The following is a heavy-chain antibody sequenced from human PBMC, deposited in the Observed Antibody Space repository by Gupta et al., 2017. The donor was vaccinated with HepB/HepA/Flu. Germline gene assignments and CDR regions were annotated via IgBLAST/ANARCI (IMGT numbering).Heavy chain of an antibody. CDR3: ARGHSGTYSFDY. V-gene: IGHV1-2*02. Sequence: QVQLVQSGVEVKKPGASVKVSCRASGYTFTGYFIHWVRQAPGQGLDWMGWINPNSGGTKYAQKFRGRVTMTRDTSISTAYMELSRLRSDDTAVYYCARGHSGTYSFDYWGQGALVTVSS. J-gene: IGHJ4*02. CDR1: GYTFTGYF. D-gene: IGHD1-26*01. CDR2: INPNSGGT.